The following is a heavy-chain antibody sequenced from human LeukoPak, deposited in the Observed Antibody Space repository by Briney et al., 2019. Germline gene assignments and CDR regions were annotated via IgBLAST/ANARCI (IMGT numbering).Heavy chain of an antibody. D-gene: IGHD3-16*01. V-gene: IGHV3-33*01. Sequence: GGSLRLSCAASGFTFSSYGMHWVRQAPGKGLEWVAVIWYDGSNKYYADSVKGRFTISRDNSKNTLYLQMNSLRAEDTAVYYCARARQGGQDALDIWGQGTMVTVSS. CDR3: ARARQGGQDALDI. CDR1: GFTFSSYG. J-gene: IGHJ3*02. CDR2: IWYDGSNK.